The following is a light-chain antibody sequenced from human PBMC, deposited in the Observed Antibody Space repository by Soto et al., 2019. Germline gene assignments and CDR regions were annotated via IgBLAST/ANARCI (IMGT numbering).Light chain of an antibody. CDR1: QNIDSY. V-gene: IGKV1-39*01. CDR3: QQSYSTPYT. J-gene: IGKJ5*01. CDR2: SAS. Sequence: DIQMTQSPSSLSASAGDRVIISCRASQNIDSYLNWYQQKPGRAPKLLIYSASSLQTGVPSRFSGSGSGTDFTLTISSLQPEDFGTYYCQQSYSTPYTFGQGTRLEIK.